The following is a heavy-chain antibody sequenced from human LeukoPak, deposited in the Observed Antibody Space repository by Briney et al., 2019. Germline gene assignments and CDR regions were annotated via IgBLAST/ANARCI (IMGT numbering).Heavy chain of an antibody. V-gene: IGHV3-21*04. J-gene: IGHJ3*02. Sequence: GGSLRLSCAASGFTFSSYSMNWVRQAPGKGLEWVSSISSSSSYIYYADSVKGRFTISRDNAKNSLYLQMNSLRAEDTAVYYCARDGEGRILWWWPDAFDIWGQGTMVTVSS. CDR3: ARDGEGRILWWWPDAFDI. D-gene: IGHD2-21*01. CDR1: GFTFSSYS. CDR2: ISSSSSYI.